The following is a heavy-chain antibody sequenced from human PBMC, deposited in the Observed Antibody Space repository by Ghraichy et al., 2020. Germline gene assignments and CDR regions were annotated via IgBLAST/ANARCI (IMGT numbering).Heavy chain of an antibody. CDR2: IKSKTDGGTT. Sequence: GESLNISCAASGFTFSNAWMSWVRQAPGKGLEWVGRIKSKTDGGTTDYAAPVKGRFTISRDDSKNTLYLQMNSLKTEDTAVYYCTSFMITFGGVIGLDYWGQGTLVTVSS. CDR3: TSFMITFGGVIGLDY. J-gene: IGHJ4*02. D-gene: IGHD3-16*02. V-gene: IGHV3-15*01. CDR1: GFTFSNAW.